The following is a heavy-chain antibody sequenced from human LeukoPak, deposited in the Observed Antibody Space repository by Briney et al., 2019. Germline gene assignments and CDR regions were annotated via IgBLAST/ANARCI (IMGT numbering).Heavy chain of an antibody. J-gene: IGHJ4*02. D-gene: IGHD4-17*01. CDR3: ARDLYGDLDY. CDR1: GGSINSGDYS. Sequence: SQTLSLTCVVSGGSINSGDYSWSWIRQPPGKGLEWIGYIYYSGSTYYNPSLKSRVTISVDTSKNQFSLKLSSVTAADTAVYYCARDLYGDLDYWGQGTLVTVSS. V-gene: IGHV4-31*11. CDR2: IYYSGST.